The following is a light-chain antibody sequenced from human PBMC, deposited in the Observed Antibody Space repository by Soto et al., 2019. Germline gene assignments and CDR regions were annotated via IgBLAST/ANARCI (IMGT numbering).Light chain of an antibody. CDR1: SSDAGGYKY. CDR3: SSYTSSSTYV. CDR2: EVS. Sequence: SAVTQPASVSGSPGQSITISCTGTSSDAGGYKYVSWYQQHPGKAPKLMIYEVSNRPSGVSNRFSGSKSGNTASLTISGLQAEDEADYYCSSYTSSSTYVFGTGTKVTVL. V-gene: IGLV2-14*01. J-gene: IGLJ1*01.